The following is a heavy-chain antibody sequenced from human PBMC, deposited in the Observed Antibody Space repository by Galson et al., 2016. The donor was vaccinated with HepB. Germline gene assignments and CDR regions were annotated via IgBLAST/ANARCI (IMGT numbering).Heavy chain of an antibody. V-gene: IGHV3-53*01. CDR1: GFTVSSHY. Sequence: SLRLSCAASGFTVSSHYMSWVRQAPGKGLEWVSIIYSGGQTYYADSVKGRFTISRDNSKNTLYLQMDSLRAEDTAGYYCATDHGPSGWLNWGQGTLVIVSS. J-gene: IGHJ1*01. D-gene: IGHD6-19*01. CDR2: IYSGGQT. CDR3: ATDHGPSGWLN.